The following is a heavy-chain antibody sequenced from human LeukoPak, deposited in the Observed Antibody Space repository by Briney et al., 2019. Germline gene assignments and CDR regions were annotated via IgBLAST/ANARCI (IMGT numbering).Heavy chain of an antibody. CDR3: ARVPLREYGGNSIDVPDY. CDR2: TYYRSKWYN. Sequence: SQTLSLTCAISGDSVSSNSAVWNWIRQSPSRGLEWLGRTYYRSKWYNDYAVSVKSRITIKPDTSKNQFSLQLNSATPEDTAVYYCARVPLREYGGNSIDVPDYWGQGTLVTVSS. D-gene: IGHD4-23*01. J-gene: IGHJ4*02. CDR1: GDSVSSNSAV. V-gene: IGHV6-1*01.